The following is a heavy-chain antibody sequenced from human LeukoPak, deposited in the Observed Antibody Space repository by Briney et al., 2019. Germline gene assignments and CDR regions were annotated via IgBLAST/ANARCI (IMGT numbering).Heavy chain of an antibody. J-gene: IGHJ4*02. CDR3: ASNIGLRYFDWLQVDY. CDR1: GFTFSSYS. CDR2: ISSSSSYI. V-gene: IGHV3-21*01. Sequence: GGSLRLSCAASGFTFSSYSMNWVRQAPGKGLEWVSSISSSSSYIYYADSVKGRFTISRDNAKNSLYLQMNSLRAEDTAVYYCASNIGLRYFDWLQVDYWGQGTLVTVSS. D-gene: IGHD3-9*01.